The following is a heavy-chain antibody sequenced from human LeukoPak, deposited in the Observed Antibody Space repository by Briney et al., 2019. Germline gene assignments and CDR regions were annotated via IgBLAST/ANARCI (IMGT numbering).Heavy chain of an antibody. CDR1: GFTFSSYS. V-gene: IGHV3-21*01. CDR2: ISSSSSYI. D-gene: IGHD2-2*02. Sequence: GGSLRLSCAASGFTFSSYSMNWVRQAPGKGLEWVSSISSSSSYIYYADSVKGRFTISSDNAKNSLYLQMNSLRAEDTAVYYCARGIVVVPAAIYFGYYYYYMDVWGKGTTVTVSS. CDR3: ARGIVVVPAAIYFGYYYYYMDV. J-gene: IGHJ6*03.